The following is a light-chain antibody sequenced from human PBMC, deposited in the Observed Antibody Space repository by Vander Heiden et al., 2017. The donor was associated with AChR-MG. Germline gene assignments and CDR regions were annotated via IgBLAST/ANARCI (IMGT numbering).Light chain of an antibody. CDR3: SSYTSSSTWG. J-gene: IGLJ3*02. CDR2: DVS. CDR1: SSDVGGYNY. Sequence: QSALTQPASVSGSPGQSITISCTGTSSDVGGYNYVSWYQQHPGKAPKLMIYDVSKRPSGVSNRFSGSKSGNTASLTISGLQAEDEADYYCSSYTSSSTWGFGGGTKLNVL. V-gene: IGLV2-14*01.